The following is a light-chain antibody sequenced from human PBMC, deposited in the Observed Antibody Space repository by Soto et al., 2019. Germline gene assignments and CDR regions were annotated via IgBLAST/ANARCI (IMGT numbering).Light chain of an antibody. V-gene: IGKV3-20*01. J-gene: IGKJ1*01. CDR2: GAS. CDR3: QQYGSSSWT. CDR1: QSVSSSF. Sequence: EIVLTQSPGTLSLSPGERATLSCRASQSVSSSFLAWYQQKPGQAPRLLIYGASSRATGIPDRFSGRESGTHFTTTISRLEPEDFEVYYCQQYGSSSWTLRQGNKVEIK.